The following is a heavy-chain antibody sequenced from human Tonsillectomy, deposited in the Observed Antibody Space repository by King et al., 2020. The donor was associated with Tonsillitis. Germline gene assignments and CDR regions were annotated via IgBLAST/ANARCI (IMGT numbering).Heavy chain of an antibody. V-gene: IGHV2-5*01. Sequence: TLKESGPTLVKPTQTLTLTCTFSGFSLSTSGVGVGWIRQPPGKALEWLALIYWNDDKRYSPSLKSRLTITKDTSKNQVVLTMTNMDPVDTATYYCAHGYGSEQPYYYGMDVWGQGTTVTVSS. J-gene: IGHJ6*02. D-gene: IGHD3-10*01. CDR2: IYWNDDK. CDR1: GFSLSTSGVG. CDR3: AHGYGSEQPYYYGMDV.